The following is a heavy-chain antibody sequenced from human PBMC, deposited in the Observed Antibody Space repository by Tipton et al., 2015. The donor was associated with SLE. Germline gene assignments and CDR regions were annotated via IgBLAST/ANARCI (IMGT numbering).Heavy chain of an antibody. CDR2: IYYSGSAYST. V-gene: IGHV4-39*07. D-gene: IGHD4-23*01. J-gene: IGHJ4*02. CDR3: ATDGGAGGNADN. CDR1: GGSISTTTNY. Sequence: TLSLTCTVSGGSISTTTNYWGWIRQPPGKGLEWIGSIYYSGSAYSTYYNPSLNSRVTISVDKPTNQFSLKVSAVTAADTAVYYCATDGGAGGNADNWGQGTLVTVSS.